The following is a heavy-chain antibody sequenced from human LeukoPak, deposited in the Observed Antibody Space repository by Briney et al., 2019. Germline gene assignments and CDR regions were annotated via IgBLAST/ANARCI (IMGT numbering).Heavy chain of an antibody. V-gene: IGHV3-48*02. D-gene: IGHD5-12*01. CDR1: GFTFSLYS. CDR3: ARDESSGYVLSY. Sequence: PGGSLRLSCAASGFTFSLYSMNWVRQAPGKGLEWVSYICSSSSTIYYADSVKGRFTISRDNAKNSLYLQMNSLRDEDTAVYYCARDESSGYVLSYWGQGTLVTVSS. J-gene: IGHJ4*02. CDR2: ICSSSSTI.